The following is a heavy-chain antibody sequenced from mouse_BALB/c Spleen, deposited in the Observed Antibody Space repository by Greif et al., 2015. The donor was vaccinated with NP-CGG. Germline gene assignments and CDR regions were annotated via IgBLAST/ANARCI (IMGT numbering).Heavy chain of an antibody. CDR2: TWAGGNP. V-gene: IGHV2-9*02. Sequence: VQVEESGPGRAAPSQSLSITCTASGFSLTSYGVLWVRQPPGKGLECLGVTWAGGNPNDNSARMSRQGISKDNSKSQVSVKMQSLQTDDTAMYYCARDSHKDYDKDMDYGGQGTSVTVTT. J-gene: IGHJ4*01. D-gene: IGHD2-4*01. CDR3: ARDSHKDYDKDMDY. CDR1: GFSLTSYG.